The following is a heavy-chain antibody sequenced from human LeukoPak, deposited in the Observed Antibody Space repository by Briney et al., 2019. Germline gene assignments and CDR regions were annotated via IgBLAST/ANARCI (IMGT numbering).Heavy chain of an antibody. CDR2: ISWNSGSI. J-gene: IGHJ4*02. Sequence: GGSLRLSCAASGFTFDDYAMHWVRQAPGKGLEWVSGISWNSGSIGYADSVKGRFTISRDNAKNSLYLQMNSLRAEDTALYYCAKALDYSIEYYFDYWGQGTLVTVSS. CDR3: AKALDYSIEYYFDY. CDR1: GFTFDDYA. V-gene: IGHV3-9*01. D-gene: IGHD4-11*01.